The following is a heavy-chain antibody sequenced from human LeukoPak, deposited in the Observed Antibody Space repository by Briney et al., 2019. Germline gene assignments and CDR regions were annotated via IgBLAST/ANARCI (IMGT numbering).Heavy chain of an antibody. V-gene: IGHV3-74*01. D-gene: IGHD2/OR15-2a*01. J-gene: IGHJ4*02. CDR1: GSYW. Sequence: GGSLRLSCAASGSYWMHWVRQAPGEGLVWVSHIDSDGSWTSYADSVKGRFTISKDNAKNTVYLQMNNLRAEDTAVYYCVSFYETYWGRGTLVTVSS. CDR2: IDSDGSWT. CDR3: VSFYETY.